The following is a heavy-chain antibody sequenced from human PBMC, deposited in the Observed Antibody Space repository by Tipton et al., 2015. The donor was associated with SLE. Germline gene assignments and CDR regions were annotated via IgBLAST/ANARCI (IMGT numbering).Heavy chain of an antibody. J-gene: IGHJ4*02. CDR2: INPNTGAT. V-gene: IGHV1-2*06. CDR3: ARGRGLRDFDWLALG. Sequence: QLVQSGAEVKKPGASVKVSCKASGYSFTAYYMHWVRQAPGQGLEWMGRINPNTGATDHAQKFQGRVTMTRDTSTSTAYMELSSLRSDDTALYFCARGRGLRDFDWLALGWGQGTLVTVSS. CDR1: GYSFTAYY. D-gene: IGHD3-9*01.